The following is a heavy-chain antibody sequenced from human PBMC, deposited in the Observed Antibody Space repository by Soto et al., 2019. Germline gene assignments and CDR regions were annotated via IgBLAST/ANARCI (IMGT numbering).Heavy chain of an antibody. CDR1: GGSISSGDYY. CDR2: IYYSGST. Sequence: QVQLQESGPGLVKPSQTLSLTCTVSGGSISSGDYYWSWIRQPPGKGLGWIGYIYYSGSTYYNPSLKSRVTISVDTSKNQFSLKLSSVTAADTAVYYCARDGYDFWSGYHWFDPWGQGTLVTVSS. V-gene: IGHV4-30-4*01. J-gene: IGHJ5*02. CDR3: ARDGYDFWSGYHWFDP. D-gene: IGHD3-3*01.